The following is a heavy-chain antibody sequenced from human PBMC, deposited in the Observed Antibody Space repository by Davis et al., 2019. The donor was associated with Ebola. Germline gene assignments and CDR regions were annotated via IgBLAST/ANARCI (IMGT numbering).Heavy chain of an antibody. CDR3: TRFSRGELENY. Sequence: GGSLRLSCAVSGFTFSTYWMTWVRLAPGRGLEWVVNIRQDGSDKQYVGSVAGRFTVSRDNAKNSLYLQMNSLRVEDTGVYYCTRFSRGELENYWGQGALVTVSS. D-gene: IGHD3-10*01. CDR1: GFTFSTYW. CDR2: IRQDGSDK. J-gene: IGHJ4*02. V-gene: IGHV3-7*01.